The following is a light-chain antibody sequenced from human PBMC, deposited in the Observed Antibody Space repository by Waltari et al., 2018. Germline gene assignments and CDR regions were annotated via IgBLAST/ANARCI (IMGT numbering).Light chain of an antibody. V-gene: IGKV3-20*01. CDR1: QSVSSNY. CDR2: DAS. Sequence: EIVLTQSPGTLSLFPGERATLSCKASQSVSSNYLAWYQQKPGQAPRLLIHDASSRATGIPDRFSSSGSGTDFTLTISGLEPEDFAVYFCQHYSSAPNTFGQETRLEIK. J-gene: IGKJ2*01. CDR3: QHYSSAPNT.